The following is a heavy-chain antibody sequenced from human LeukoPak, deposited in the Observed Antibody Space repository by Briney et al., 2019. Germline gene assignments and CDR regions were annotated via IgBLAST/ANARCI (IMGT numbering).Heavy chain of an antibody. V-gene: IGHV1-69*15. CDR3: AKQGGARQDYYMDV. J-gene: IGHJ6*03. D-gene: IGHD1/OR15-1a*01. CDR2: IIPVFDTA. CDR1: GGIHNSYS. Sequence: SVKVSCKASGGIHNSYSISWVRQAPGQGLDWMGRIIPVFDTAKYAQKFQGRVTITADVPSDTAYLELSSLTSEDTAMYFCAKQGGARQDYYMDVWGNGTTVTVSS.